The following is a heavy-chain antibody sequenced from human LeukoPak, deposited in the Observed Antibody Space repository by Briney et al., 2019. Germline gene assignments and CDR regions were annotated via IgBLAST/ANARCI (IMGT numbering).Heavy chain of an antibody. CDR1: GYSFTSYG. Sequence: GASLQIFCKGSGYSFTSYGIGWGRQIPGKGLEWMGSIYPGDSDTRYSPSFQGQVTISADKSISTAYLQWSSLKASDTAMYYCARADYDFWSGPFDYWGQGTLVTVSS. CDR2: IYPGDSDT. CDR3: ARADYDFWSGPFDY. J-gene: IGHJ4*02. V-gene: IGHV5-51*01. D-gene: IGHD3-3*01.